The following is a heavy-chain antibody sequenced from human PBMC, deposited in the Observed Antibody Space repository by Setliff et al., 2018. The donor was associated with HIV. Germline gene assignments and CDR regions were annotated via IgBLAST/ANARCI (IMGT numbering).Heavy chain of an antibody. V-gene: IGHV1-18*01. CDR2: ISPNFGHT. CDR1: GYTFTTYG. CDR3: TRETPLWGSGRGYFDY. D-gene: IGHD2-21*01. J-gene: IGHJ4*02. Sequence: ASVKVSCKASGYTFTTYGISWVRQAPGHGLEWMGWISPNFGHTNYAQNFVGRVTMTSDTSTSTAYMELRSLISDDTAVYYCTRETPLWGSGRGYFDYWGQGTLVTVSS.